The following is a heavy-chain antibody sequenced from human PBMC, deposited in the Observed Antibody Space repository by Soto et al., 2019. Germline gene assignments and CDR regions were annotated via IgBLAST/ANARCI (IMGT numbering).Heavy chain of an antibody. V-gene: IGHV3-9*01. CDR3: VKDESINWYSGHFRH. CDR1: GFTFDDYA. Sequence: EVQLVESGGGLVQPGRSLRLSCAASGFTFDDYAMHWVRQVPGKGLEWVSGINWNSSSIGYGDSVKGRFAISRDNAKNSLHLQMNSLSAEDTAFYYCVKDESINWYSGHFRHWGQGTLVTGSS. CDR2: INWNSSSI. J-gene: IGHJ1*01. D-gene: IGHD6-13*01.